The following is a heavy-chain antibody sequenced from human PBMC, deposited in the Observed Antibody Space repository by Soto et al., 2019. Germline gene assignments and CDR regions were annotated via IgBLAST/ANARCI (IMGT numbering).Heavy chain of an antibody. J-gene: IGHJ6*02. CDR3: AIDLTYFDILTGYERYYGMDV. Sequence: QVQLQESGPGLVKPSETLSLTCTVSGGSISSYYWSWIRQPPGKGLEWIGYIYYSGSPNYNPSLKSRVTISVDTSKNQFSLKLSSVTAADTAVYYCAIDLTYFDILTGYERYYGMDVWGQGTTVTVSS. D-gene: IGHD3-9*01. V-gene: IGHV4-59*01. CDR2: IYYSGSP. CDR1: GGSISSYY.